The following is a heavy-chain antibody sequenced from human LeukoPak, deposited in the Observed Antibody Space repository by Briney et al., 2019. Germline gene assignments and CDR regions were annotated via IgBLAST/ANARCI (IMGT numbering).Heavy chain of an antibody. CDR2: INHSGST. Sequence: SETLSLTCAVYGGSFSGYYWSWIRQPPGKGLEWIGEINHSGSTNYSPSLKSRVTISVDTSKNQFSLKLSSVTAADTAVYYCARGLGVVVPAAMYESRNNWFDPWGRGTLVTVSS. D-gene: IGHD2-2*01. CDR1: GGSFSGYY. CDR3: ARGLGVVVPAAMYESRNNWFDP. J-gene: IGHJ5*02. V-gene: IGHV4-34*01.